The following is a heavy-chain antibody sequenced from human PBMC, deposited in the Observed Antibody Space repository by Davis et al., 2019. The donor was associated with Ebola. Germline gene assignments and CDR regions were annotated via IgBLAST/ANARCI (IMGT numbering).Heavy chain of an antibody. D-gene: IGHD6-13*01. Sequence: PSETLSLTCTVSGGSISSGSYYWSWIRQPAGKGLEWIGHIYTSGSTNYNPSLKSRVTISVDTSKNQFSLKLSSVTAADTAVYYCARGLAAAGTVDGLDYWGQGTLVTVSS. J-gene: IGHJ4*02. CDR2: IYTSGST. CDR3: ARGLAAAGTVDGLDY. CDR1: GGSISSGSYY. V-gene: IGHV4-61*09.